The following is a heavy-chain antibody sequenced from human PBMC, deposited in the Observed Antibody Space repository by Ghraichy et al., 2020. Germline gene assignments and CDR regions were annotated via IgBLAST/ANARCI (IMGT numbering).Heavy chain of an antibody. CDR1: GFTFSSYA. CDR2: ISGSGGNT. CDR3: AKDVGRGGGSCFPL. J-gene: IGHJ4*02. V-gene: IGHV3-23*01. Sequence: GESLNISCAASGFTFSSYAMSWVRQAPGKGLEWVSAISGSGGNTYYADSVKGRFTFSRDNSKNTLYLQMNSLRAEDTAVYYCAKDVGRGGGSCFPLWGQGTLVTVSS. D-gene: IGHD2-15*01.